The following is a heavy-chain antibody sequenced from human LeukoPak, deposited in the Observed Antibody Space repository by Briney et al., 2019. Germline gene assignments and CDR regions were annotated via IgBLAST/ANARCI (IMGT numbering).Heavy chain of an antibody. CDR2: INHSGST. D-gene: IGHD2-15*01. CDR3: ARGLFYLGYCSGGSCLNWFDP. Sequence: SEILSLTCAVYGGSFSGYYWSWIRQPPGKGLEWIGEINHSGSTNYNPSLKSRVTISVDTSKNQFSLKLSSVTAADTAVYYCARGLFYLGYCSGGSCLNWFDPWGQGTLVTVSS. CDR1: GGSFSGYY. V-gene: IGHV4-34*01. J-gene: IGHJ5*02.